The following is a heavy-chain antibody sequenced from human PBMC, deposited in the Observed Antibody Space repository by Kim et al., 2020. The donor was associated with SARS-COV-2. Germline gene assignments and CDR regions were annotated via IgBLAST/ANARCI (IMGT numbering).Heavy chain of an antibody. J-gene: IGHJ6*02. CDR2: IYRGGTNT. D-gene: IGHD4-17*01. V-gene: IGHV3-23*03. Sequence: GGSLRLSCAASGFTFSSYAMTWVRQAPGKGLEWVSIIYRGGTNTYYADSVKGRFTISRDDSKNTLYLQMNSLRAEDTAVYYFARDKNPDYRYGMDVWGQG. CDR3: ARDKNPDYRYGMDV. CDR1: GFTFSSYA.